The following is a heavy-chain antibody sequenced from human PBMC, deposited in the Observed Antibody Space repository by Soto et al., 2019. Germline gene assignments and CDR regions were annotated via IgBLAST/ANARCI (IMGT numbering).Heavy chain of an antibody. V-gene: IGHV4-39*01. CDR1: GGSISTSSYS. CDR3: ARPMGDLYYGMDV. J-gene: IGHJ6*02. CDR2: IYYTGTT. Sequence: PSETLSLTCTVSGGSISTSSYSWDWIRQSPGRGLGWIGTIYYTGTTYYNPSLKGRVTISVDTSKNQFSLELTSVTAADTAVYYCARPMGDLYYGMDVWGQGTSVTVSS. D-gene: IGHD2-21*01.